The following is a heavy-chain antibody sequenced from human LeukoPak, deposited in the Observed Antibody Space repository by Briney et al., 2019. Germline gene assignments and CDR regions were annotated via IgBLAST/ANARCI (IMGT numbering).Heavy chain of an antibody. CDR2: ISGSGGST. CDR1: GFTFSSYG. CDR3: AKLPLGYCSSTSCYTHDY. Sequence: GGSLRLSCAASGFTFSSYGMSWVRQAPGKGLEWVSAISGSGGSTYYADSVKGRFTISRDNSKNTLYLQMNSLRAEDTAVYYCAKLPLGYCSSTSCYTHDYWGQGTLVTVSS. D-gene: IGHD2-2*02. J-gene: IGHJ4*02. V-gene: IGHV3-23*01.